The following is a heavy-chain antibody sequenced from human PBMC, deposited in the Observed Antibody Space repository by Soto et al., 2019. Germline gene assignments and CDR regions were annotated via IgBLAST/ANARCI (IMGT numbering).Heavy chain of an antibody. Sequence: EVQLVESGGGLVKPGGSLRLSCAVSGFSLTNVWMNWVRQAPGKGLEWVGHIKSKADGGTTDYAAPVKGRFIISRDESKNTLYLEMNSLKIEDTAVYYCSHGYEQYFESWGQGTLVTVSS. J-gene: IGHJ4*02. V-gene: IGHV3-15*07. CDR2: IKSKADGGTT. CDR3: SHGYEQYFES. D-gene: IGHD5-18*01. CDR1: GFSLTNVW.